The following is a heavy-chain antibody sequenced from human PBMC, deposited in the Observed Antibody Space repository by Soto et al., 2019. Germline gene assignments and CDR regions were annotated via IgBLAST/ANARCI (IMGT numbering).Heavy chain of an antibody. D-gene: IGHD3-9*01. V-gene: IGHV3-33*01. CDR3: AREGNDWLLFRYDY. J-gene: IGHJ4*02. CDR1: GFTFSSYG. CDR2: IWYDGSNK. Sequence: PGGSLRLSCAASGFTFSSYGMHWVRQAPGKGLEWVAVIWYDGSNKYYADSVKGRFTISRDNSKNTLYLQMNSLRAEDTAVYYCAREGNDWLLFRYDYWGQGTLVTVSS.